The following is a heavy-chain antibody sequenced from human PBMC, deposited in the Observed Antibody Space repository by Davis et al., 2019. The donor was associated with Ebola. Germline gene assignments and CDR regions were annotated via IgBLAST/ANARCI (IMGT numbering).Heavy chain of an antibody. CDR3: ARGRGYNTVWSGTLYYYGLDV. D-gene: IGHD3-10*01. Sequence: MPSETLSLTCAVSGGSISSSNWWSWVRQPPGKGLEWIGEINHSGSTNYNPSLKSRVTISVDTSKNQFSLKLSSVTAADTAVYYCARGRGYNTVWSGTLYYYGLDVCGQGTTVTVS. CDR2: INHSGST. CDR1: GGSISSSNW. J-gene: IGHJ6*02. V-gene: IGHV4-4*02.